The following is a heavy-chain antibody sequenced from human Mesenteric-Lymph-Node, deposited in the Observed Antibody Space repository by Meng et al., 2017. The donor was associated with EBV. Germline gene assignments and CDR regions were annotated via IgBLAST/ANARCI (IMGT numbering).Heavy chain of an antibody. CDR2: IYDSGRT. Sequence: RRGSRAVLVKPTGTPLLPFNVSGGSIRRSSYLWGWIRQPAGRGRGLIGSIYDSGRTYYKPSLQGRVTISVDTSKNQFSLKLSSVTAADTAVYYCARGGLDGSGRTWFDPWGQGTLVTVSS. D-gene: IGHD3-10*01. CDR1: GGSIRRSSYL. J-gene: IGHJ5*02. CDR3: ARGGLDGSGRTWFDP. V-gene: IGHV4-39*07.